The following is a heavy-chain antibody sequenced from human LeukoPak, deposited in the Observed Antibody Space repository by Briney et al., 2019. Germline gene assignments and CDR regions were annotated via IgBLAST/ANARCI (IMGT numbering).Heavy chain of an antibody. Sequence: GGSLRLSCSASGFAFSSDAMHWVRQAPGRGLEWLAVISYDGSNADHAESVRGRFTISRDNSKNTLFLQMNSLRPEDTAAYYCARDLVYSSGWFAGELDHWGLGTLVIVSS. CDR2: ISYDGSNA. V-gene: IGHV3-30*04. D-gene: IGHD6-19*01. J-gene: IGHJ4*02. CDR1: GFAFSSDA. CDR3: ARDLVYSSGWFAGELDH.